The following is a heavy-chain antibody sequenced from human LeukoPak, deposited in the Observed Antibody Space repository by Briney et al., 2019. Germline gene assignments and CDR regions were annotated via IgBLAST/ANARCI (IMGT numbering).Heavy chain of an antibody. D-gene: IGHD5-24*01. V-gene: IGHV3-21*01. Sequence: PGGSLRLSCAASGFTFSSYCMNWVRQAPGKGLEWVSSISSSSSYIYYADSVKGRFTISRDNAKNSLYLQMNSLRAEDTAVYYCARGTVEMATISYWGQGTLVTVSS. CDR1: GFTFSSYC. CDR3: ARGTVEMATISY. CDR2: ISSSSSYI. J-gene: IGHJ4*02.